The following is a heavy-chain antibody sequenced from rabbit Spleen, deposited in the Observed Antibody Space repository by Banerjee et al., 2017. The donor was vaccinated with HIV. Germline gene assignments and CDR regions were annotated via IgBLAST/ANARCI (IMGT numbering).Heavy chain of an antibody. D-gene: IGHD3-1*01. CDR2: IDTSNGDT. Sequence: QSLEESGGDLVKPEGSLTLSCKASGFSFSDRDVMCWVRQAPGKGLEWIACIDTSNGDTDYANWPKGRFTISKASSTTVTLQMTSLTVADTASYFCARDLPGVIGWNFGFWGPGTLVTVS. CDR3: ARDLPGVIGWNFGF. CDR1: GFSFSDRDV. J-gene: IGHJ3*01. V-gene: IGHV1S40*01.